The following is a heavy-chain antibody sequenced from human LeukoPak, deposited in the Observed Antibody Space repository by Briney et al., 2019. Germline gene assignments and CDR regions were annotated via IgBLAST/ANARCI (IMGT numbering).Heavy chain of an antibody. D-gene: IGHD3-3*01. V-gene: IGHV1-24*01. Sequence: ASVKVSCKVSGYTLTELSMLWLRQPPGKGLEWMGGFDPEDGETIYAQKFQGRVTMTEDTSTDTAYMELSSLRSEDTAVYYCATRGVLRFLEWLSPPYYYYGMDVWGQGTTVTVSS. CDR3: ATRGVLRFLEWLSPPYYYYGMDV. CDR1: GYTLTELS. CDR2: FDPEDGET. J-gene: IGHJ6*02.